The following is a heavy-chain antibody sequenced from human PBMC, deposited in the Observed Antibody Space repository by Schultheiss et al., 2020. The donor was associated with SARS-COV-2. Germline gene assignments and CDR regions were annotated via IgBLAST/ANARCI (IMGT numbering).Heavy chain of an antibody. Sequence: SQTLSLTCAVYGGSFSGYYWSWIRQPPGKGLEWIGEINHSGSTYYNPSLKGRVTISVDTSKNQFSLKLSSVTAADTAVYYCARILGSSGYYDYWGQGTLVTVSS. CDR2: INHSGST. CDR3: ARILGSSGYYDY. V-gene: IGHV4-34*09. J-gene: IGHJ4*02. D-gene: IGHD3-22*01. CDR1: GGSFSGYY.